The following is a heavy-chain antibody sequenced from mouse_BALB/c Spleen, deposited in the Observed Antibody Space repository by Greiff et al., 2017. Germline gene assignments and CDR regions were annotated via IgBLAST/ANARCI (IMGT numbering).Heavy chain of an antibody. V-gene: IGHV2-9*02. CDR1: GFSLTSYG. Sequence: VHLVESGPGLVAPSQSLSITCTVSGFSLTSYGVHWVRQPPGKGLEWLGVIWAGGSTNYNSALMSRLSISKDNSKSQVFLKMNSLQTDDTAMYYCARNYYGSRSYAMDYWGQGTSVTVSS. CDR2: IWAGGST. J-gene: IGHJ4*01. CDR3: ARNYYGSRSYAMDY. D-gene: IGHD1-1*01.